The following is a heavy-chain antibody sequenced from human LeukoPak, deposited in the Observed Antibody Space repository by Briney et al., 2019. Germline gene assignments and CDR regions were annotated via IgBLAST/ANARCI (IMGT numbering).Heavy chain of an antibody. CDR2: INSAGST. CDR3: AKDQNTVATAPFDY. Sequence: GGSLRLSCAASGFTFSSYAMSWVRQAPGKGLEWVSTINSAGSTYYGDSVRGRFTISRDNSKNVLHLQMNSLRAEDTALYYCAKDQNTVATAPFDYWGLGTLVTVSS. V-gene: IGHV3-23*01. J-gene: IGHJ4*02. CDR1: GFTFSSYA. D-gene: IGHD4-17*01.